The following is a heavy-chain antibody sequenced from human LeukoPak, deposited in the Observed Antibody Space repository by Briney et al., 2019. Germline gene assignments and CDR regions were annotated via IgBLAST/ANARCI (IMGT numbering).Heavy chain of an antibody. CDR1: GFTFSTYT. Sequence: GGSLRLSCAASGFTFSTYTINWVRQAPGKGLEWVSSISSAGSSTTYADSVKGRFTISRDNPKKTLYLQMNSLRADNTAVYCCGNDFLAAAGYWGQGTLVTVSS. CDR2: ISSAGSST. V-gene: IGHV3-21*01. D-gene: IGHD6-13*01. J-gene: IGHJ4*02. CDR3: GNDFLAAAGY.